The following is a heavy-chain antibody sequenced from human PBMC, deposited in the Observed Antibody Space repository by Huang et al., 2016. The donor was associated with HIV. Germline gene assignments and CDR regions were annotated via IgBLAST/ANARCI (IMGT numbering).Heavy chain of an antibody. V-gene: IGHV4-39*01. Sequence: QLQLQESGPGLVKPSETLSLTCTVSGGSIRSDNYYWGWIRQPPGKGLEWIGIIYYSGSTYYNPSLKSGVTITVDTSKNQFSLKMRSVTAADTAVYYGARLPGSITMIRGVITDPYWGQGTLVTVSS. J-gene: IGHJ4*02. CDR2: IYYSGST. CDR3: ARLPGSITMIRGVITDPY. D-gene: IGHD3-10*01. CDR1: GGSIRSDNYY.